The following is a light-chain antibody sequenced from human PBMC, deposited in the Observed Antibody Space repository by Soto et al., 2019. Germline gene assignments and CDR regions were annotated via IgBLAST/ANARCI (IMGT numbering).Light chain of an antibody. CDR2: GSF. CDR1: QSLTSNY. Sequence: EIVLTQSPGTLSLSPGERATLSCRASQSLTSNYLAWHQQRPGQAPRLLIYGSFSRATGIPDRFSGSGSGTDFTLTISRLEPEDSAVYYCQQYGTLITFGQGTRL. J-gene: IGKJ5*01. CDR3: QQYGTLIT. V-gene: IGKV3-20*01.